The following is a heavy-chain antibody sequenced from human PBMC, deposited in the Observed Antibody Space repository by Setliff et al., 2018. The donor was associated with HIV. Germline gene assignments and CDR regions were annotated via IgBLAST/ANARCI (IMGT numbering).Heavy chain of an antibody. V-gene: IGHV3-49*04. CDR1: GFTFGDYA. D-gene: IGHD5-18*01. J-gene: IGHJ3*02. CDR2: IRSKGYGGTT. CDR3: TREKGYAFDI. Sequence: GGSLRLSCTASGFTFGDYAMSWVRQAPGKGLEWVGFIRSKGYGGTTEYAASVKDRFTVSRDDSKSIAYLQINSLKTEDTAVYYCTREKGYAFDIWGQGTMVTVSS.